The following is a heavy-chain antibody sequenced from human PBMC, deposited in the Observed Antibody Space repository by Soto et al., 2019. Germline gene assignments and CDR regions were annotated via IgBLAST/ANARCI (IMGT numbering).Heavy chain of an antibody. V-gene: IGHV3-53*01. D-gene: IGHD1-1*01. CDR2: IYSGGST. Sequence: GGSLRLSCAASGFTVSSNYMSWVRQAPGKGLEWVSVIYSGGSTYYADSVKCRFTISRDNAKDSLYLQMNSLRAEDTAVYYCATLLGSVTTFDYWGQGTLVTVSS. J-gene: IGHJ4*02. CDR3: ATLLGSVTTFDY. CDR1: GFTVSSNY.